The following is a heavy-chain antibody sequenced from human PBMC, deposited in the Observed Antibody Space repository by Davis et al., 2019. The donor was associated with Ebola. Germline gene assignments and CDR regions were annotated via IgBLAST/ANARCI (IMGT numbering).Heavy chain of an antibody. V-gene: IGHV3-23*01. CDR2: ISGSGGST. Sequence: GESLKISCAASGFTFSSYAMSWVRQAPGKGLEWVSAISGSGGSTYYADSVKGRFTIFRDNSKNTLYLQMNSLRAEDTAVYYCAKGPQYCSSTSCPIYYYYGMDVWGKGTTVTVSS. CDR3: AKGPQYCSSTSCPIYYYYGMDV. CDR1: GFTFSSYA. D-gene: IGHD2-2*01. J-gene: IGHJ6*04.